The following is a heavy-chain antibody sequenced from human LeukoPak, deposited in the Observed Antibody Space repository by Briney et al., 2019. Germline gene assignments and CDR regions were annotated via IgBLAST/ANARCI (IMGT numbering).Heavy chain of an antibody. CDR3: ARDRNRYCSGGSCTYWYFDL. J-gene: IGHJ2*01. Sequence: ASVKVSCKASGYTFTSYYMHWVRQAPGQGLEWVGIINPSGGSTSYAQKFQGRVTMTRDTSISTAYMELSRLRSDDTAVYYCARDRNRYCSGGSCTYWYFDLWGRGTLVTVSS. V-gene: IGHV1-46*01. CDR2: INPSGGST. D-gene: IGHD2-15*01. CDR1: GYTFTSYY.